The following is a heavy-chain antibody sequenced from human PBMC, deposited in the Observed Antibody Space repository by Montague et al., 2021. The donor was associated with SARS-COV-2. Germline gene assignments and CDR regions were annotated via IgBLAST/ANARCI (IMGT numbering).Heavy chain of an antibody. CDR3: ARGADYDFWSGFLRYKWFGP. D-gene: IGHD3-3*01. Sequence: SETLSLTCAVYTDSFSGYYWSWIRQSPGKGLEWIGEITHSGSTNHNPSLQSRVTISVDKSKEQVSLKLRSLTAADTAVYYCARGADYDFWSGFLRYKWFGPWGQGTPVIVFS. CDR2: ITHSGST. CDR1: TDSFSGYY. V-gene: IGHV4-34*01. J-gene: IGHJ5*02.